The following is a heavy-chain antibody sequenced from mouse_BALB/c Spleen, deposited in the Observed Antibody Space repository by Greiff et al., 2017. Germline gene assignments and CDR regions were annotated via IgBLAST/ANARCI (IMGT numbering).Heavy chain of an antibody. CDR2: ISNLAYSI. V-gene: IGHV5-15*02. Sequence: EVQLVESGGGLVQPGGSRKLSCAASGFTFSDYGMAWVRQAPGKGPEWVAFISNLAYSIYYADTVTGRFTISRENAKNTLYLEMSSLRSEDTAMYYCARDKGATGAMDYWGQGTSVTVSS. CDR3: ARDKGATGAMDY. J-gene: IGHJ4*01. CDR1: GFTFSDYG. D-gene: IGHD3-1*01.